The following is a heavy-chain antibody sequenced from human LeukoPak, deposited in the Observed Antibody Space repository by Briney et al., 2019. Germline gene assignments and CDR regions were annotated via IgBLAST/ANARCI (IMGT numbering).Heavy chain of an antibody. D-gene: IGHD2-2*01. CDR2: ISSNGGST. J-gene: IGHJ6*03. Sequence: GGSLRLSCAASGFTFSSYAMHWVRQAPGKGLEYVSAISSNGGSTYYANSVKGRFTISRDNSKNTLYLQMGSLRAEDMAVYYCARGPIVVVPAARSSYYYMDVWGKGNTVTVSS. CDR1: GFTFSSYA. V-gene: IGHV3-64*01. CDR3: ARGPIVVVPAARSSYYYMDV.